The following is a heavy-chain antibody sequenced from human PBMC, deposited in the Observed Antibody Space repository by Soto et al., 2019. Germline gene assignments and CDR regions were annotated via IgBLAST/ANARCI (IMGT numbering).Heavy chain of an antibody. J-gene: IGHJ6*02. CDR2: INPNSGGT. D-gene: IGHD2-15*01. CDR3: ARDRGYCSGGSCGIPSGYYGMDV. Sequence: QVQLVQSGAEVKKPGASVKVSCKASGYTFTGYYMHWVRQAPGQGLEWMGWINPNSGGTNYAQKFQGWGTMTRDTSISTAYMELSRLRSDDTAVYYCARDRGYCSGGSCGIPSGYYGMDVWGQGTTVTVSS. V-gene: IGHV1-2*04. CDR1: GYTFTGYY.